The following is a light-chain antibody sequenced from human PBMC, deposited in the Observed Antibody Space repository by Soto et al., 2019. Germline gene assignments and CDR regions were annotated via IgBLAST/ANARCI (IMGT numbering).Light chain of an antibody. V-gene: IGLV1-40*01. CDR2: DNK. CDR3: QSYDKNLRGV. Sequence: QSVLTQPSSVSGAPVQSVTISCTGSSSNIGAGYDVHLYQKLPGTAPKRLIYDNKHRPSGVPDRFSGSKSGTSASLDITGLQAEDEAEYYCQSYDKNLRGVFGGGTQLTVL. J-gene: IGLJ2*01. CDR1: SSNIGAGYD.